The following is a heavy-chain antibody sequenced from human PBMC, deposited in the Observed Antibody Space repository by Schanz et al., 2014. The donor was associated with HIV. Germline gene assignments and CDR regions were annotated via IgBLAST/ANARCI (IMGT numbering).Heavy chain of an antibody. D-gene: IGHD2-15*01. CDR1: GFTFSNFA. CDR2: ISGSGIST. Sequence: EVQLLESGGGLVQPGGSLRLSCAASGFTFSNFAMSWVRQAPGKGLEWVSVISGSGISTYYADSVKGRFTISRDNSENTLYLQMNSLRVEDTAVYYCARDMCTAVSCYYFDHWGQRTLVTVSS. V-gene: IGHV3-23*01. J-gene: IGHJ4*02. CDR3: ARDMCTAVSCYYFDH.